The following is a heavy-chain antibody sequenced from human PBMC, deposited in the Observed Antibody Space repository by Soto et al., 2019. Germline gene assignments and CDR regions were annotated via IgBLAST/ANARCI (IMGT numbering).Heavy chain of an antibody. CDR3: AREPNESYYFDY. D-gene: IGHD5-18*01. V-gene: IGHV1-46*01. Sequence: QVHLVQSGAEVKKPGASVKVSCKASGYTFTNYYIHWVRQAPGQGLEWLGIIRPSGGRTEYAQRFQGRVTMTMDTSTSTVYMELTSLTSEDTAVYYCAREPNESYYFDYWGQGPLVTVSS. J-gene: IGHJ4*02. CDR2: IRPSGGRT. CDR1: GYTFTNYY.